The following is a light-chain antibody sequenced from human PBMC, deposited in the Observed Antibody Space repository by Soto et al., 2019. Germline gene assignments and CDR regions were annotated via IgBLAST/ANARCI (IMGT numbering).Light chain of an antibody. Sequence: EILMTQSPATLSASPGERASLSCRASQSVGSKLAWLQQKPGQAPRLLIYDASNRATGIPARFSGSGSGTEFTLTISSLQSEDSAVYYCQQYNDLPFTFGGGTKVDIK. CDR1: QSVGSK. V-gene: IGKV3D-15*01. J-gene: IGKJ4*01. CDR3: QQYNDLPFT. CDR2: DAS.